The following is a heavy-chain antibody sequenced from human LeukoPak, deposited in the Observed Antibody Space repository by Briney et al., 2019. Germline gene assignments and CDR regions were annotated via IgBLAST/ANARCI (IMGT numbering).Heavy chain of an antibody. CDR2: ISSSGSTI. D-gene: IGHD3-3*01. V-gene: IGHV3-48*01. CDR1: GFTFSTYS. CDR3: ARADFWSGSRAFDI. J-gene: IGHJ3*02. Sequence: GGSLRLSCAASGFTFSTYSMNWVRQAPGKGLEWVSYISSSGSTIYYADSVKGRFTISRDNSKNTLYLQMNSLRAEDTAVYYCARADFWSGSRAFDIWGQGTMVTVSS.